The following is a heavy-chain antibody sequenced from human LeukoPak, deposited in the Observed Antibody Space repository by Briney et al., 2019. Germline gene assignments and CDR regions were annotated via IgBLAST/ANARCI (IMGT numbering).Heavy chain of an antibody. V-gene: IGHV4-30-2*01. J-gene: IGHJ4*02. D-gene: IGHD4-17*01. CDR3: ARDADDYGYFDY. CDR1: GGSISSGGYS. Sequence: PSQTLSLTCTVSGGSISSGGYSWSWIRQPPGKGLEWIGYTYHSGSTYYNPSLKSRVTISVDRSKNQFSLKLSSVTAADTAVYYCARDADDYGYFDYWGQGTLVTVSS. CDR2: TYHSGST.